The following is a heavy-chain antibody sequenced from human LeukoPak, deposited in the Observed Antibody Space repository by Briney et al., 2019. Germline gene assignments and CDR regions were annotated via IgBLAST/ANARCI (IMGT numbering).Heavy chain of an antibody. CDR3: ARGLSSWCYYYYYGMDV. J-gene: IGHJ6*02. CDR1: GYTFTSYG. Sequence: ASVKVSCKASGYTFTSYGISWVRQAPGQGLEWMGWISAYNGNTNYAQKLQGRVTMTTDTSTSTAYMELRSLRSDDTAVYYCARGLSSWCYYYYYGMDVWGQGTTVTVSS. V-gene: IGHV1-18*01. D-gene: IGHD6-13*01. CDR2: ISAYNGNT.